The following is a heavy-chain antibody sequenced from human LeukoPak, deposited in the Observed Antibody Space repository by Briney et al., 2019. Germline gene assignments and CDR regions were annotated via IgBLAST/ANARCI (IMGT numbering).Heavy chain of an antibody. Sequence: ASVKVSCKASGYTFTGYYLHWVRQAPGQGLEWMGWIHPNSGGTNYAQKFQGRVTMTRDTSISTAYMELSSLRSDDTAVYFCARLASVPGWGRGTLVTVSS. CDR1: GYTFTGYY. CDR2: IHPNSGGT. CDR3: ARLASVPG. V-gene: IGHV1-2*02. J-gene: IGHJ1*01. D-gene: IGHD6-19*01.